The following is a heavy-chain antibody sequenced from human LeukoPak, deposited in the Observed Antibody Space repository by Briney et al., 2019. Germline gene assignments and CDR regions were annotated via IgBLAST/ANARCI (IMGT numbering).Heavy chain of an antibody. CDR3: AKVSPTYCSGGSCYGGEDY. Sequence: PGGSLRLSCAASGFTFSSYDMHWVRQAPGKGLAWASAISGSGGSTYYADSVKGRFTISRDNSKNTLYLQMNSLRAEDTAVYYCAKVSPTYCSGGSCYGGEDYWGQGTLVTVSS. CDR1: GFTFSSYD. CDR2: ISGSGGST. V-gene: IGHV3-23*01. D-gene: IGHD2-15*01. J-gene: IGHJ4*02.